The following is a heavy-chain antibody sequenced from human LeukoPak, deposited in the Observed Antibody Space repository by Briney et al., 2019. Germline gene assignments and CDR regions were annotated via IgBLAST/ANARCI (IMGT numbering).Heavy chain of an antibody. D-gene: IGHD3-3*01. J-gene: IGHJ4*02. CDR2: SSSSYI. V-gene: IGHV3-21*01. CDR3: ARGEITIFGVVITVFDY. Sequence: SSSSYIYYADSVKGRFTISRDNAENSLYLQMNSLRAEDTAVYYCARGEITIFGVVITVFDYWGQGTLVTVSS.